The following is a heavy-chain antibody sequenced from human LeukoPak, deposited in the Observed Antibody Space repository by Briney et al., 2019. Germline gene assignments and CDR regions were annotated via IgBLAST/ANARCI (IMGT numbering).Heavy chain of an antibody. CDR1: GGSISSGSYY. Sequence: SQTLSLTCTVSGGSISSGSYYWSWTRQPAGKGLEWIGRIYTSGSTNYNPSLKSRVTISVDTSKNQFSLKLSSVTAADTAVYYCARAGITIFGVVTPFDPWAREPWSPSPQ. D-gene: IGHD3-3*01. J-gene: IGHJ5*02. CDR3: ARAGITIFGVVTPFDP. V-gene: IGHV4-61*02. CDR2: IYTSGST.